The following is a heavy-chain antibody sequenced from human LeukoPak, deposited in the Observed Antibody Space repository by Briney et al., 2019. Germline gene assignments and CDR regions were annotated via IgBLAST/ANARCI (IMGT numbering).Heavy chain of an antibody. D-gene: IGHD5-18*01. V-gene: IGHV1-2*02. CDR3: ARHVDTAMPYESAFGI. J-gene: IGHJ3*02. CDR1: GYTFTGYY. Sequence: ASVKVSCKASGYTFTGYYMHWVRQAPGQGLEWMGWINPNSGGTNYAQKFQGRVTMTRDTSISTAYMELSRLRSDDTAVYYCARHVDTAMPYESAFGIWGQGTMVTVSS. CDR2: INPNSGGT.